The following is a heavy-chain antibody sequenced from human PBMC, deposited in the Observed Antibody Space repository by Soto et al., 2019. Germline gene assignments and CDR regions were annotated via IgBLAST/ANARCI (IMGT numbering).Heavy chain of an antibody. V-gene: IGHV3-23*01. CDR2: ISGSGGST. CDR1: GFTFSSYA. Sequence: QPGGFLRLSCAASGFTFSSYAMSWVRQAPGKGLEWVSAISGSGGSTYYADSVKGRFTISRDNSKNTLYLQMNSLRAEDTAVYYCAKDQKGPFAAGTINWGQGTLVTVSS. D-gene: IGHD6-13*01. J-gene: IGHJ4*02. CDR3: AKDQKGPFAAGTIN.